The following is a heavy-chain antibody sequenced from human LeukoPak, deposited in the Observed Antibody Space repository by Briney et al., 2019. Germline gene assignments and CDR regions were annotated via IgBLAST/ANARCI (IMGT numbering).Heavy chain of an antibody. V-gene: IGHV1-8*01. CDR3: ARARSLAMVRGGPWFDP. CDR1: GYTFSSYD. CDR2: MKPNSGDT. J-gene: IGHJ5*02. D-gene: IGHD3-10*01. Sequence: ASVKVSCKASGYTFSSYDINWVRQATGQGLEWMGWMKPNSGDTGYAQKFQGRLTMTRNTATNTAYMELSSLRSDDTAVYYCARARSLAMVRGGPWFDPWGQGTLVTVSS.